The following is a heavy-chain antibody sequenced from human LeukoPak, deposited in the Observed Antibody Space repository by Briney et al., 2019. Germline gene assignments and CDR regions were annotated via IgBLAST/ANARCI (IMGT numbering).Heavy chain of an antibody. CDR1: GFTFSSYW. J-gene: IGHJ4*02. CDR3: ARVYCCGSGFFTVFGS. CDR2: IKQDGSEK. Sequence: GGSLRLSCAASGFTFSSYWMSWVRQAPGKGLEWVASIKQDGSEKYYVDSLKGLFTISRDNAKNSLYLQMNSLRAVDTAVYFCARVYCCGSGFFTVFGSWGQGALVTVSS. V-gene: IGHV3-7*01. D-gene: IGHD2-15*01.